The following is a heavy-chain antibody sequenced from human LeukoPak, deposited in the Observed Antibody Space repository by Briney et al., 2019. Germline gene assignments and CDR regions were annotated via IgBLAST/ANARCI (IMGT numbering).Heavy chain of an antibody. V-gene: IGHV3-23*01. CDR1: GFTFSSYA. Sequence: GGSLRLSCAASGFTFSSYAMSWVRQAPGKGLEWVSAISGSGGSTYYADSVKGRFTISRDNSKNTLYLQMNSLRAEDTAVYYCANDHAYCGCDCYSKNPFDIWGQGTMVTVSS. CDR3: ANDHAYCGCDCYSKNPFDI. CDR2: ISGSGGST. J-gene: IGHJ3*02. D-gene: IGHD2-21*02.